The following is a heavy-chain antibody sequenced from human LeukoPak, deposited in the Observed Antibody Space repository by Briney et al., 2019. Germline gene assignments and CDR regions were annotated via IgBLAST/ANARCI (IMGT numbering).Heavy chain of an antibody. D-gene: IGHD4/OR15-4a*01. J-gene: IGHJ4*02. Sequence: GGSLRLSCAASGFTFTSYYMHWVRQAPGKGLVWVSRISGDGSNTIYADSVKGRFTISRDNAKNTVYLQMNSLRAEDTAVYYCARGRGANLFDYWGQGTLVTVSS. CDR3: ARGRGANLFDY. V-gene: IGHV3-74*01. CDR2: ISGDGSNT. CDR1: GFTFTSYY.